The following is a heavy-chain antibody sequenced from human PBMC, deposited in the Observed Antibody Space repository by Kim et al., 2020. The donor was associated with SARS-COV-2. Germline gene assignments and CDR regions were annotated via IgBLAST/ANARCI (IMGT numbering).Heavy chain of an antibody. CDR1: GFTFDDYG. D-gene: IGHD3-16*01. J-gene: IGHJ4*01. V-gene: IGHV3-20*01. CDR3: VLWGARDY. CDR2: INWNGANT. Sequence: GGSLRLSCATSGFTFDDYGMSWVRQAPGKGLEWVAGINWNGANTGYAGSVNGRFTISKDNAKTSLYLQMNSLRAEDTALYHCVLWGARDYWGHGTLVTVSS.